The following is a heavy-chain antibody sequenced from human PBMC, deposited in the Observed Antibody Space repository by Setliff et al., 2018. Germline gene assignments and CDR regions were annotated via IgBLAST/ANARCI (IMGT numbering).Heavy chain of an antibody. CDR1: TFTFSKYA. V-gene: IGHV3-23*01. CDR2: IGASGDRT. CDR3: AKDKDVRVDYFDY. D-gene: IGHD3-10*01. J-gene: IGHJ4*02. Sequence: SLKISCVASTFTFSKYAITWVRQAPGKGLEWVSSIGASGDRTYYADSVKGRFTISRDNSKSTLYLQMNSLRAEDTAIYYCAKDKDVRVDYFDYWGPGTLVTVSS.